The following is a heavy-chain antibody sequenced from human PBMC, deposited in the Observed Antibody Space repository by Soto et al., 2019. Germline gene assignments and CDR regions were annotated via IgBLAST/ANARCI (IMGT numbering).Heavy chain of an antibody. V-gene: IGHV3-33*01. D-gene: IGHD4-17*01. CDR1: GFTFSSYG. CDR3: ARGKFHPTDDYGDYYMDV. J-gene: IGHJ6*03. CDR2: IWYDGSNK. Sequence: GGSLRLSCAASGFTFSSYGMHWVRQAPGKGLEWVAVIWYDGSNKYYADSVKGRFTISRDNSKNTLYLQMNSLRAEDTAVYYCARGKFHPTDDYGDYYMDVWGKGTTVTVSS.